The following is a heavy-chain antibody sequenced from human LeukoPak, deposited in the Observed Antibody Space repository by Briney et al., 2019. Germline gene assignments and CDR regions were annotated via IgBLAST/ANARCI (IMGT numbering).Heavy chain of an antibody. V-gene: IGHV3-23*01. CDR2: ISYDAANT. D-gene: IGHD6-6*01. Sequence: GASLRPSCAASGFTFSSYAMSWVRQTPGKGLEWVSSISYDAANTYYTGSVKGRFTISRDNSKNTVFLQMNSLRAEDTAVYYCAKRGAVMTAPPFFDYWGQGTLVTVSS. CDR1: GFTFSSYA. J-gene: IGHJ4*02. CDR3: AKRGAVMTAPPFFDY.